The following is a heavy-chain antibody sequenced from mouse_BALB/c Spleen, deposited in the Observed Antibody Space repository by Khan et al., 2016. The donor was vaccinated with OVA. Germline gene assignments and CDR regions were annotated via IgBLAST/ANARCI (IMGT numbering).Heavy chain of an antibody. Sequence: QVQLKESGPGLVQPSQSLSITCTVSGFSLTNFGVHWVRQSPGKGLEWLGVIWSGGSTDYNAAFKSRLSISKDNSKSPVFFKMNSLQANDTDTYCCARREYLMTWFAYWGQGTLVTVSA. V-gene: IGHV2-2*02. CDR3: ARREYLMTWFAY. J-gene: IGHJ3*01. CDR2: IWSGGST. CDR1: GFSLTNFG.